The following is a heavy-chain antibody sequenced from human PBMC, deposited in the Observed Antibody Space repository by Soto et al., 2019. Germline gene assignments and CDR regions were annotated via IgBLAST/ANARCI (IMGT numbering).Heavy chain of an antibody. J-gene: IGHJ4*02. CDR2: ISAYNGNT. V-gene: IGHV1-18*04. D-gene: IGHD5-18*01. CDR1: DYTFTSYG. Sequence: QVQLVQSGAEVKKPGASVKVSCKASDYTFTSYGISWVRQAHGQGLEWMGWISAYNGNTNYAQKLQGRVTMTTDTSTSTAYMELRSLRSDDTAVYYCARSRDTAMVTLDFDYWGQGTLVTVSS. CDR3: ARSRDTAMVTLDFDY.